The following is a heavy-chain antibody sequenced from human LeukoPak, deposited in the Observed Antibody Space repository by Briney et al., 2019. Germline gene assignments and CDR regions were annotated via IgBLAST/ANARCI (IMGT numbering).Heavy chain of an antibody. D-gene: IGHD3-22*01. V-gene: IGHV3-7*01. J-gene: IGHJ4*02. Sequence: GGSLRLSCTASGFIFSSFWMAWVRQAPGKGLEWVANIKPDGSLQFYGDSVKGRFTISRDNAKNSLYLQTNNLRAKDTALYYCATSYDSSGCDWGQGTLVTVSS. CDR3: ATSYDSSGCD. CDR2: IKPDGSLQ. CDR1: GFIFSSFW.